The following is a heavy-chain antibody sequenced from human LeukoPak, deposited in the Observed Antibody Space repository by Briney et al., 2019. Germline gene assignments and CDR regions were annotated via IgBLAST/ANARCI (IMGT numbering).Heavy chain of an antibody. Sequence: GGSLRLSCAASGFTFSSYEMNWVRQAPGKGLEWVSYISSSGSTIYYADSVKGRFTISRDNAKNSLYLQMNSLRAEDTAVYYCARDSPGYCSSTSCHPPFDYWGQGTLVTVSS. CDR3: ARDSPGYCSSTSCHPPFDY. V-gene: IGHV3-48*03. J-gene: IGHJ4*02. CDR1: GFTFSSYE. CDR2: ISSSGSTI. D-gene: IGHD2-2*01.